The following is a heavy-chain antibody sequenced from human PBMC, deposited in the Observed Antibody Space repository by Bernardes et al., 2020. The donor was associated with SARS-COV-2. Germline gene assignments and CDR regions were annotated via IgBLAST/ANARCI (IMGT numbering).Heavy chain of an antibody. Sequence: GGSLRLSSAASGLILSNYWMHWVRQVPGEGLVWVSRIDTDGSSTSYADSVKGRFTIPRDNAKNTLYLQMNSLRVEDTAVYYCARGGYEPFDYWGQGTLVTVSS. J-gene: IGHJ4*02. CDR3: ARGGYEPFDY. D-gene: IGHD5-12*01. CDR2: IDTDGSST. CDR1: GLILSNYW. V-gene: IGHV3-74*01.